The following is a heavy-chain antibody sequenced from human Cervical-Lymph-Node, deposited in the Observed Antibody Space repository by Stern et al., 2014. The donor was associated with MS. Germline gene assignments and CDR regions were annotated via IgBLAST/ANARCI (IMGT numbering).Heavy chain of an antibody. CDR3: ARGLRSYGMDV. V-gene: IGHV3-33*01. CDR1: GFAFRSFG. Sequence: VQLEESGRGVVQPGRSLRLSCAASGFAFRSFGMHLVRPAPGKVLVCVAVIWHDGSNENYADSVKDRFTISRDNSKNTLYLQMNSLRVEDTAVFYCARGLRSYGMDVWGQGTTVTVSS. CDR2: IWHDGSNE. D-gene: IGHD3-3*01. J-gene: IGHJ6*02.